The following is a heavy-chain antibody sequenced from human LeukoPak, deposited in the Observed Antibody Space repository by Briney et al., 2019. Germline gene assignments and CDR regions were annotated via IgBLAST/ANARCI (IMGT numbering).Heavy chain of an antibody. CDR2: INHSGST. J-gene: IGHJ3*02. CDR1: DGSFSGYY. V-gene: IGHV4-34*01. D-gene: IGHD3-10*01. Sequence: SETLSLTCAVYDGSFSGYYWSWIRQPPGKGLEWIGEINHSGSTNYNPSLKSRVTISVDTSKNQFSLKLSSVTAADTAVYHCARGRKYYYGSGSPWAFDIWGQGTMVTVSS. CDR3: ARGRKYYYGSGSPWAFDI.